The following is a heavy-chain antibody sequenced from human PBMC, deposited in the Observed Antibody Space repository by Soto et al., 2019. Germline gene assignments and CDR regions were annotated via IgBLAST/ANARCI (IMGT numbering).Heavy chain of an antibody. CDR1: GLSLSTTGVG. J-gene: IGHJ6*02. CDR3: VQSRCGGDCLQSYSSHSYYGLDV. V-gene: IGHV2-5*02. Sequence: QITLKESGPTLVKPTQTLTLTCTFSGLSLSTTGVGVGWIRQPPGKALEWLALIYWDDDKRYSPSLKSRLTITXDXSXNXLGLTMTNMDPVDTATYYCVQSRCGGDCLQSYSSHSYYGLDVWGQGTTVTVSS. CDR2: IYWDDDK. D-gene: IGHD2-21*02.